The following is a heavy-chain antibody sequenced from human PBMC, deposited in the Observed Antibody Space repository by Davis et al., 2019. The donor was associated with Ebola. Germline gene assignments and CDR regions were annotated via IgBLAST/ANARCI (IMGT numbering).Heavy chain of an antibody. J-gene: IGHJ4*02. V-gene: IGHV3-30*09. CDR2: ISYDGSNK. D-gene: IGHD3-16*01. CDR3: VRELGYFDY. Sequence: GESLKISCAASGFTFSSYAMHWVRQAPGKGLEWVAVISYDGSNKYYADSVKGRFAISRDNSKNTLYLQMNSLRAEDTAVYYCVRELGYFDYWGQGTLVTVSS. CDR1: GFTFSSYA.